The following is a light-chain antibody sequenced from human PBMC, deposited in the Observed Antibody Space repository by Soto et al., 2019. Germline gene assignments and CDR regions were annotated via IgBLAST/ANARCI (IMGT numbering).Light chain of an antibody. J-gene: IGKJ2*01. Sequence: DIQLTQSPSTLSASLGDRVTVTCRASQSIVNALAWYQQKPGHSPNLLIYEASSLENGVPSRLSGSGSGTEFTLTISSLQPDDSATYYCQQYYSYLTFGQGTKVDI. V-gene: IGKV1-5*03. CDR3: QQYYSYLT. CDR1: QSIVNA. CDR2: EAS.